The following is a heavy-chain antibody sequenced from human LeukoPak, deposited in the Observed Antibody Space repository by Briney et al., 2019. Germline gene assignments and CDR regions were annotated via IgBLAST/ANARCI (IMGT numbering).Heavy chain of an antibody. CDR3: ARDRTGWYFDL. Sequence: PGGSLRLSCEASGFIFSDYSMNWVRQAPGKGLEWVSYINDAGTTIFHADSVGGRFTISRDDARDSLYLQMDSLRDDDTAVYYCARDRTGWYFDLWGRGTRVSVSS. D-gene: IGHD3-10*01. V-gene: IGHV3-48*02. J-gene: IGHJ2*01. CDR2: INDAGTTI. CDR1: GFIFSDYS.